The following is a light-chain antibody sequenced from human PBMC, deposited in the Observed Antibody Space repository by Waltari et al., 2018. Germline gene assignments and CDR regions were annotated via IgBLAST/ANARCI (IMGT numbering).Light chain of an antibody. CDR3: QQYNDWLAPT. J-gene: IGKJ4*01. CDR2: SAS. CDR1: QSVSGY. V-gene: IGKV3-15*01. Sequence: EIVMTQSPATLSVSPGERAILSCRASQSVSGYLAWYQQKPGQAPRLLIYSASTRFTSIPARFSGSGSGTEFTLTISSLQSEDFAVYHCQQYNDWLAPTFGGGTKVEI.